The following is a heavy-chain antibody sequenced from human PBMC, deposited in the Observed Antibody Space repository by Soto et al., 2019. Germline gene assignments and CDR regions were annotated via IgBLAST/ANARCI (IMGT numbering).Heavy chain of an antibody. CDR2: INHSVST. Sequence: SETLSLTCAVYGGSFSGYYLSWIRQPPGKGLEWIGEINHSVSTNYNPSLKSRVTISVDTSKNQFSLKLSSVTAADTAVYYCARHSPPMYDILTGTTLDPYYGMDVWGQGTTVTVSS. J-gene: IGHJ6*02. V-gene: IGHV4-34*01. D-gene: IGHD3-9*01. CDR3: ARHSPPMYDILTGTTLDPYYGMDV. CDR1: GGSFSGYY.